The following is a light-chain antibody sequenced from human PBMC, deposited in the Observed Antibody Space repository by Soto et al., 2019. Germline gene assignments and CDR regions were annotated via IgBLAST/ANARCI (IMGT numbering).Light chain of an antibody. V-gene: IGLV2-14*01. J-gene: IGLJ1*01. CDR2: AVS. Sequence: QSVLTQPASVSGSPGQPITISCTGTSSDVGGYNYVSWYQQHPGKAPKLMIYAVSNRPSGVSNRFSGSKSGNTATLTISGLPAEDEADYYCCSYTVSGTYVFGTGTKVTVL. CDR3: CSYTVSGTYV. CDR1: SSDVGGYNY.